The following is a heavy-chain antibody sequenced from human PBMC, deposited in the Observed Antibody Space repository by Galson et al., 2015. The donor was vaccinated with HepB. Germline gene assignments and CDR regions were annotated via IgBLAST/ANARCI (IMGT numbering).Heavy chain of an antibody. Sequence: SLRLSCAASGFTFSSYSMNWVRQAPGKGLEWVSSISSSSSYTYYADSVKGRFTISRDNAKNTLYLQMNSLRAEDTAVYYCARERGSYHWGQGTLVTVSS. CDR2: ISSSSSYT. J-gene: IGHJ5*02. D-gene: IGHD1-26*01. CDR1: GFTFSSYS. CDR3: ARERGSYH. V-gene: IGHV3-21*01.